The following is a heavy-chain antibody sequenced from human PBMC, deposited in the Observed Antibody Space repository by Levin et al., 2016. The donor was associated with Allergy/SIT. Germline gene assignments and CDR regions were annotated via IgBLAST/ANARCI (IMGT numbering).Heavy chain of an antibody. CDR2: ISSSSSTI. CDR3: ATSGWSQFDY. V-gene: IGHV3-48*01. D-gene: IGHD6-19*01. CDR1: GFTFSSYS. Sequence: GESLKISCAASGFTFSSYSMNWVRQAPGKGLEWVSYISSSSSTIYYADSVKGRFTISRDNAKNSLYLQMNSLRAEDTAVYYCATSGWSQFDYWGQGTLVTVSS. J-gene: IGHJ4*02.